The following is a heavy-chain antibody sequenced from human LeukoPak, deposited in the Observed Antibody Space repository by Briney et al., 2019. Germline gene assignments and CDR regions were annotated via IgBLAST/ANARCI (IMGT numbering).Heavy chain of an antibody. Sequence: ASVKVSCKASGYTFTGYYMHWVRQAPGQGPEWMGWINPNSGGTNYAQKFQGRVTTTRDTSISTAYMELSRRRSDDTAVYYCARATAFLLWFGELMGAFDIWGQGTMVTVSS. J-gene: IGHJ3*02. CDR1: GYTFTGYY. CDR3: ARATAFLLWFGELMGAFDI. CDR2: INPNSGGT. V-gene: IGHV1-2*02. D-gene: IGHD3-10*01.